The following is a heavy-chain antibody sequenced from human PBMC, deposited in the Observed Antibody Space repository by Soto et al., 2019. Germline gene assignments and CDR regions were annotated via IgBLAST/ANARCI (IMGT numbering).Heavy chain of an antibody. CDR1: GFTFSSYA. D-gene: IGHD3-22*01. CDR3: AKDRPDDSSGYYYPYYFDY. V-gene: IGHV3-23*01. CDR2: ISGSGGST. Sequence: GGSLRLSCAASGFTFSSYAMSWVRQAPGKGLEWVSAISGSGGSTYYADSVKGRFTISRDNSKNTLYLQMNSLRAEDTAVYYCAKDRPDDSSGYYYPYYFDYWGQGTLVTV. J-gene: IGHJ4*02.